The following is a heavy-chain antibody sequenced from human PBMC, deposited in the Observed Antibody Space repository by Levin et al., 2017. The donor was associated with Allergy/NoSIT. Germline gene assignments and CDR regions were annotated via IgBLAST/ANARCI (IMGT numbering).Heavy chain of an antibody. V-gene: IGHV4-59*11. CDR2: IYYNGKP. D-gene: IGHD1-26*01. J-gene: IGHJ4*02. Sequence: SQTLSLTCTVSGASMNSPYWSWIRQPPGKGLEWIGYIYYNGKPNYNPSLKSRVTISVDTSKNQFSLNMNSVTAADTALYYCARDKSGTYFSFEDWGQGTLVTVSS. CDR3: ARDKSGTYFSFED. CDR1: GASMNSPY.